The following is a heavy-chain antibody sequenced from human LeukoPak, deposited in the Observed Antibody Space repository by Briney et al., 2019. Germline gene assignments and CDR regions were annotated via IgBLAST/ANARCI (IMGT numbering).Heavy chain of an antibody. J-gene: IGHJ4*02. CDR3: ARYYYDTSGYPHYFDY. V-gene: IGHV4-59*08. CDR1: GGSISPYY. D-gene: IGHD3-22*01. Sequence: SETLSLTCTVSGGSISPYYWSWIRQPPGEGLEWIGYIYYSWSTYYNPSLKSRVTISVDTSKNQFSLKLSSVTAADTAVYYCARYYYDTSGYPHYFDYWGQGTLVTVSS. CDR2: IYYSWST.